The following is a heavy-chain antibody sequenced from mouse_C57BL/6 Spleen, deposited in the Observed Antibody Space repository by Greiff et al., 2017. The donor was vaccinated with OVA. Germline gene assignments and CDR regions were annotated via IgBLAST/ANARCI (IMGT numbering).Heavy chain of an antibody. V-gene: IGHV1-15*01. CDR1: GYTFTDYE. Sequence: VKLQESGAELVRPGASVTLSCKASGYTFTDYEMHWVKQTPVHGLEWIGAIDPETGGTAYNQKFKGKAILTADKSSSTAYMELRSLTSEDSAVYYCTINWFDYWGQGTTLTVSS. CDR2: IDPETGGT. J-gene: IGHJ2*01. D-gene: IGHD4-1*01. CDR3: TINWFDY.